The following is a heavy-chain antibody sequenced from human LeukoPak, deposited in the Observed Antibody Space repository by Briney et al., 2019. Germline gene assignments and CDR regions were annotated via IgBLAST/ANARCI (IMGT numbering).Heavy chain of an antibody. CDR1: GFTFSSYA. CDR3: AKDLGNDSSGYTYYFDY. CDR2: ISGSGGST. D-gene: IGHD3-22*01. J-gene: IGHJ4*02. Sequence: GGSLRLSCAASGFTFSSYAMSWVRQAPGKGLEWVSGISGSGGSTYHADSVKGRITISRDNAKNTLYLQTNSLRAEDTAVYYCAKDLGNDSSGYTYYFDYWGQGTLVTVSS. V-gene: IGHV3-23*01.